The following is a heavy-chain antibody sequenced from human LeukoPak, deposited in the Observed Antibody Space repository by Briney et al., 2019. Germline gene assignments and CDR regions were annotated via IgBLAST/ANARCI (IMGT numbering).Heavy chain of an antibody. J-gene: IGHJ1*01. D-gene: IGHD6-13*01. CDR3: ARLPGIAAI. CDR1: GGSTSGYY. Sequence: SETLSLTSNVSGGSTSGYYWSWIRQPPGKSLEWIGYIHYSGSTAYNPSLKSRVTISIDTSKNQFSLNLSSVTAADTAVYYCARLPGIAAIWGQGALVIVSS. V-gene: IGHV4-59*08. CDR2: IHYSGST.